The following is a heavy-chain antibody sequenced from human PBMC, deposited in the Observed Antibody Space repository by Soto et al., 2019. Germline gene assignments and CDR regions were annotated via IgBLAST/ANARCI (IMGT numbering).Heavy chain of an antibody. CDR2: ISGSGGST. J-gene: IGHJ4*02. CDR1: GFTFSSYA. V-gene: IGHV3-23*01. D-gene: IGHD5-12*01. Sequence: GGSLRLSCAASGFTFSSYAMSWVRQAPGKGLEWVSAISGSGGSTYYADSVKGRFTISRDNSKNTLYLQMNSLRAEDTAVYYCASPRAERGYSGYVYYFDYWGQGTLVTVSS. CDR3: ASPRAERGYSGYVYYFDY.